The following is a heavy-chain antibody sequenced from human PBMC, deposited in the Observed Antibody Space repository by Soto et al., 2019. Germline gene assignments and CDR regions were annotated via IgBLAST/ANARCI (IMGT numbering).Heavy chain of an antibody. V-gene: IGHV4-59*11. CDR3: GRSSTVPVDYLDV. D-gene: IGHD2-15*01. Sequence: WETLSLTCSVSGDSLKNHCWAWIRHSPGKGLEWIGNIYDSGSTNYSPARKSRISMSVDKSKNLFTLKMNSVTAADTAVYYCGRSSTVPVDYLDVWGQGTVVTVSS. CDR1: GDSLKNHC. J-gene: IGHJ4*02. CDR2: IYDSGST.